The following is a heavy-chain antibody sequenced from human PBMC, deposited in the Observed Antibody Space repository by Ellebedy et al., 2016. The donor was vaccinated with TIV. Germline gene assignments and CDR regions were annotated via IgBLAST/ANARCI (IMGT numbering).Heavy chain of an antibody. CDR3: TTEGRSWMLRGVFDH. CDR1: GFFFSDAW. V-gene: IGHV3-15*01. Sequence: GGSLRLXXAASGFFFSDAWMSWVRQAPGKGLEWVGRVRSNADGGTREYAAPVKGRFSISRDDSKNTLNLQMNSLKTEDTAVYYCTTEGRSWMLRGVFDHWGQGTLVTVSS. CDR2: VRSNADGGTR. J-gene: IGHJ4*02. D-gene: IGHD3-10*01.